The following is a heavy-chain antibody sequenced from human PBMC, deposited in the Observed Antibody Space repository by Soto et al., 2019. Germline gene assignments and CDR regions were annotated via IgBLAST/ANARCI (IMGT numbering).Heavy chain of an antibody. CDR3: EKEEYDFLTLYNWFPP. D-gene: IGHD3-9*01. CDR1: GFTFSSYA. J-gene: IGHJ5*02. CDR2: ISGSGGST. Sequence: GGSLRLSCAASGFTFSSYAMSWVRQAPGEGLEWVSAISGSGGSTYYADSVKGRFTISRDNSKNTLYLQMNSLRAEDTAVYYCEKEEYDFLTLYNWFPPGGKGTRVTVS. V-gene: IGHV3-23*01.